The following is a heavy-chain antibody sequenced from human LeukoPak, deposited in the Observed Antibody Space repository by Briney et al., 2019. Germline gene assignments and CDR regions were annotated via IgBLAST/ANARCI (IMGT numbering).Heavy chain of an antibody. Sequence: GGSLRLACAPSGFTFSTYGMHCVRQAPGKGLEWVAFIRYSGSNKYYADSVKGRFTISRDNSKNTLYLQMNSLRAEDTAVYYCAKDAGRYYYDSSGYQGPYFDYWGQGTLVTVSS. J-gene: IGHJ4*02. CDR2: IRYSGSNK. D-gene: IGHD3-22*01. CDR3: AKDAGRYYYDSSGYQGPYFDY. CDR1: GFTFSTYG. V-gene: IGHV3-30*02.